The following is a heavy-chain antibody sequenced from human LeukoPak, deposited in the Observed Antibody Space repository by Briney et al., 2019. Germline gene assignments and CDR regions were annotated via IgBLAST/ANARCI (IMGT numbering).Heavy chain of an antibody. CDR3: AREDYQLLSGSFYYYMDV. Sequence: SETLSLTCSVSGGSIGTYYWSWIRQPAGKGLEWIGRIYTSGTTYYPSLKSRVTMSVDTSMNQFSLKVSSVTAADTAMYYCAREDYQLLSGSFYYYMDVWGTGTTVTVSS. J-gene: IGHJ6*03. D-gene: IGHD2-2*01. CDR2: IYTSGT. CDR1: GGSIGTYY. V-gene: IGHV4-4*07.